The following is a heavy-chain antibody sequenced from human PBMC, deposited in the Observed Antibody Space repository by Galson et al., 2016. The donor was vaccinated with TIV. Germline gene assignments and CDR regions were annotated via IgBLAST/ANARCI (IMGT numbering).Heavy chain of an antibody. D-gene: IGHD3-16*02. Sequence: PALVKPTQTLTLTCSFSGFSLSTSGVGVGWIRQPPGKALDWLALIYWDNDKRYSPSLKTRLTITKDTYKNVVVLTMTNMDPVDTATYYCAHSRSTGTGSLIGEAFDIWGQGTMVTVSS. CDR1: GFSLSTSGVG. CDR2: IYWDNDK. J-gene: IGHJ3*02. CDR3: AHSRSTGTGSLIGEAFDI. V-gene: IGHV2-5*02.